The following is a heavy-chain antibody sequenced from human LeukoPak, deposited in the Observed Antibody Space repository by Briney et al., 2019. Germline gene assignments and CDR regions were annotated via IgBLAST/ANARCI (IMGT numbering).Heavy chain of an antibody. J-gene: IGHJ3*02. CDR2: ISSSSSYI. Sequence: PGGSLRLSCAASGFTFSSYSMNWVRQAPGKGLEWVSSISSSSSYIYYADSVKGRFTISRDNAKNSLYLQMNSLRAEDTAVYYCASGLAYCGGDCYGYAFDIWGQGTMVTVSS. D-gene: IGHD2-21*02. CDR1: GFTFSSYS. CDR3: ASGLAYCGGDCYGYAFDI. V-gene: IGHV3-21*01.